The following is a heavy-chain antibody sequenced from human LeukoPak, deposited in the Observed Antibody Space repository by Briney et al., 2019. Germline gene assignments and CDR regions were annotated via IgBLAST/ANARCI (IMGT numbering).Heavy chain of an antibody. CDR1: GFTFSNYA. Sequence: PGGSLRLFCAASGFTFSNYAIHWVRQAPGKGLEFVSSISSNGISTYYGNSVKGRFTISRDNAKNSLYLQMNSLRAEDTAVYYCARVSCSGGSCYREIYFDYWGQGTLVTVSS. CDR3: ARVSCSGGSCYREIYFDY. D-gene: IGHD2-15*01. J-gene: IGHJ4*02. CDR2: ISSNGIST. V-gene: IGHV3-64*01.